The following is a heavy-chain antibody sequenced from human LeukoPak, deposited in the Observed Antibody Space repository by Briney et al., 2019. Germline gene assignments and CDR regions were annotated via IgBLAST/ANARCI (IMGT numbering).Heavy chain of an antibody. CDR1: GGSFSGHY. CDR2: STHSGST. Sequence: SETLSLTCAVYGGSFSGHYWTWIRQPPGKGLEWIGESTHSGSTNYNPSLKSRVTISVDTSKNQFSLKLTSMTAADTAVYHCARGRTGAAALVFWGAGALVTVSS. V-gene: IGHV4-34*01. D-gene: IGHD6-25*01. J-gene: IGHJ4*02. CDR3: ARGRTGAAALVF.